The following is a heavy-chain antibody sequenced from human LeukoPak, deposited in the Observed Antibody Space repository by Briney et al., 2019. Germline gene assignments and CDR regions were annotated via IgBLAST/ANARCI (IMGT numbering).Heavy chain of an antibody. Sequence: ASVKVSCKASGYTFTGYYMHWVRQAPGQGLEWMGWINPNSGGTNYAQKFQGRVTMTRDTSISTAYMELSRLRSDDTAVYYCARDSGYSYGTHDYWGQGTLVTVSS. J-gene: IGHJ4*02. D-gene: IGHD5-18*01. CDR3: ARDSGYSYGTHDY. CDR2: INPNSGGT. V-gene: IGHV1-2*02. CDR1: GYTFTGYY.